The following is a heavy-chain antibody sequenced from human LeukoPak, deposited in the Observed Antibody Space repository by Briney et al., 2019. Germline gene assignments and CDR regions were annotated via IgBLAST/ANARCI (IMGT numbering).Heavy chain of an antibody. J-gene: IGHJ4*02. CDR1: GFTFSRHG. D-gene: IGHD2/OR15-2a*01. CDR3: ARNRAWNYFDY. Sequence: GGSLRLSCAPSGFTFSRHGMHWVRQAPGKGLEWVAIISNDGSRKYYAHSVEGRFTISRDNSKNTLYLQMDSLRAEDTAVYYCARNRAWNYFDYWGQGTLVTVSS. CDR2: ISNDGSRK. V-gene: IGHV3-30*03.